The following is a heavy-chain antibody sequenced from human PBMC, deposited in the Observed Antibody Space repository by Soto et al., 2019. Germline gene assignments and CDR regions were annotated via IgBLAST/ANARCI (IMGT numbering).Heavy chain of an antibody. CDR3: ARXXXYTGSGYYPSSAEYXQH. Sequence: QVQLQESGPGLVKPSQTLSLTCTVSGGSISSGGYYWSWIRQYPGKGLEWIGYISYSGSTYYNPSLKSRITISVDTSKNQFFLKLRSVTAADTAVYYCARXXXYTGSGYYPSSAEYXQHWGQGTLVIVSS. J-gene: IGHJ1*01. CDR1: GGSISSGGYY. D-gene: IGHD3-22*01. CDR2: ISYSGST. V-gene: IGHV4-31*03.